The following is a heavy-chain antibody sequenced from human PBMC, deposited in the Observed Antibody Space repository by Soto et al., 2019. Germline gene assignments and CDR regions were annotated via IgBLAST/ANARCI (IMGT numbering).Heavy chain of an antibody. V-gene: IGHV3-7*03. J-gene: IGHJ6*02. Sequence: LRLSCAASGFTFSSYWMSWVRQAPGKGLEWVANIKQDGSEKYYVDSVKGRFTISRDNAKNSLYLQMNSLRAEDTAVYYCARVFCSSTSCSYYYYYGMDVWGQGTTVTVSS. CDR1: GFTFSSYW. D-gene: IGHD2-2*01. CDR3: ARVFCSSTSCSYYYYYGMDV. CDR2: IKQDGSEK.